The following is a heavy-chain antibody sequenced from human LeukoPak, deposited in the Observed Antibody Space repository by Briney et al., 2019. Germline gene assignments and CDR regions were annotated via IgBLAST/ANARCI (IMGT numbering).Heavy chain of an antibody. CDR1: EFSFSNYT. CDR2: ISSSSIYI. CDR3: ARDSLPRGVLDAFDI. Sequence: GGSLTLSCAASEFSFSNYTMNWVRQAPGKGLEWGSSISSSSIYIKYADSVRGRFTISRDNVKNALFLQMNSLRVEDTSIYYFARDSLPRGVLDAFDIWGQGTMVTVSS. D-gene: IGHD3-10*01. J-gene: IGHJ3*02. V-gene: IGHV3-21*06.